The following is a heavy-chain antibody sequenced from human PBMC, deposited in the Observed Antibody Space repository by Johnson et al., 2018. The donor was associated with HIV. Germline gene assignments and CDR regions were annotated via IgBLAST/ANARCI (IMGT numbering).Heavy chain of an antibody. J-gene: IGHJ3*02. CDR1: GFTFSSYA. CDR2: ISADGRNN. CDR3: ARVTVFGVTKVDALDI. D-gene: IGHD3-3*01. V-gene: IGHV3-23*04. Sequence: VQLVESGGGLVQPGGSLRLSCAASGFTFSSYAMSWVRQAPGQGLEWVSVISADGRNNYSADSVKGRFTISRDNAKNSLYLQMNSLRAEDTALYYCARVTVFGVTKVDALDIWGQGTMVTVSS.